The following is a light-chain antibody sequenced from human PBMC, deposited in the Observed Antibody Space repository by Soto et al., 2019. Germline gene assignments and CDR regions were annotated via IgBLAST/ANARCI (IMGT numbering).Light chain of an antibody. J-gene: IGKJ1*01. V-gene: IGKV4-1*01. CDR1: QNVLYSASNTNF. Sequence: SQSPHSLEVSLGEMATINCKSSQNVLYSASNTNFLAWFQQKPGQPPKLLIYWASSRESGVPDRFSGSGSGTDFTLTISSLQAEDVAVYYCQQYFSTPWPFRQGTKVDI. CDR2: WAS. CDR3: QQYFSTPWP.